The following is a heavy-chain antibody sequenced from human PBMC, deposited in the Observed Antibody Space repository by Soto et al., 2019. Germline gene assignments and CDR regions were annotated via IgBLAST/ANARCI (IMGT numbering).Heavy chain of an antibody. CDR1: GGSISSYY. D-gene: IGHD2-2*01. CDR2: IYYSGST. J-gene: IGHJ5*02. CDR3: AREGCSSTSCYYLNWFDP. Sequence: SETLSLTCTVSGGSISSYYWSWIRQPPGKGLEWIGYIYYSGSTNYNPSLKSRVTISVDTSKNQFSLKLSSVTAADTAVYYCAREGCSSTSCYYLNWFDPWGQGTLVTVSS. V-gene: IGHV4-59*12.